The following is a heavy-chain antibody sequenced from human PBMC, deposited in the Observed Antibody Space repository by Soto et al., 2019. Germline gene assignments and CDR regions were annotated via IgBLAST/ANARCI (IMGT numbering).Heavy chain of an antibody. CDR2: ISHRGDT. V-gene: IGHV4-4*02. CDR3: AYLGGDLDN. D-gene: IGHD2-21*02. CDR1: SGSIDSRDW. Sequence: QVHLQESGPGLVKPSGTLSLTCALASGSIDSRDWWSWVRQPPGKGLEWIGEISHRGDTNYSPSLKSRVTISIDKSKNNFSLNVTSLTAADTAVYYCAYLGGDLDNWGQGTLVTVSS. J-gene: IGHJ4*02.